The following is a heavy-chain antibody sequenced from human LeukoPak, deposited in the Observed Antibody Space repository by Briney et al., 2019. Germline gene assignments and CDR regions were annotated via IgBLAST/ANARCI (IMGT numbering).Heavy chain of an antibody. CDR1: GGSFSGYY. V-gene: IGHV4-34*01. J-gene: IGHJ6*03. CDR2: INHSGST. Sequence: SETLSRTCAVYGGSFSGYYWIWIRQPPGKGLELIGEINHSGSTNYTPSLKSRVTISVDTSKNQFSLKLSSVTAADTAVYYCASQLLWFGESPDYYYMDVWGKGTTVTVSS. D-gene: IGHD3-10*01. CDR3: ASQLLWFGESPDYYYMDV.